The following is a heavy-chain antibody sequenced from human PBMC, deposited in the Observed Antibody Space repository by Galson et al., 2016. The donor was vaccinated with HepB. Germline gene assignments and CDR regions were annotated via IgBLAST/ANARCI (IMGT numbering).Heavy chain of an antibody. CDR1: GFTFSSYA. D-gene: IGHD3-22*01. CDR2: ISYDGSNK. J-gene: IGHJ3*02. CDR3: ARVDMQWLPIGAFDI. V-gene: IGHV3-30-3*01. Sequence: SLRLSCAASGFTFSSYAMHWVRQAPGKGLEWVAVISYDGSNKYYADAVKGRFTISRDNSKNTLYLQMNSLRAEDTAVYYCARVDMQWLPIGAFDIWGQGTMVTVSS.